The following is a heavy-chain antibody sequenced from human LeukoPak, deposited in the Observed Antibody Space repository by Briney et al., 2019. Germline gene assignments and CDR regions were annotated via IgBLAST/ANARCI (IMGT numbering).Heavy chain of an antibody. CDR2: IYPGDSDT. J-gene: IGHJ3*02. D-gene: IGHD3-10*01. Sequence: KNGESLKISCKGSGYSFTSYWIGWVRQMPGEGLEWMGMIYPGDSDTRYSPSFQGKVTISVHKSISTAYLQWSSLKASDIAMYYCARRGYYYGSGSYYIDAFDIWGQGTMVTVSS. V-gene: IGHV5-51*01. CDR3: ARRGYYYGSGSYYIDAFDI. CDR1: GYSFTSYW.